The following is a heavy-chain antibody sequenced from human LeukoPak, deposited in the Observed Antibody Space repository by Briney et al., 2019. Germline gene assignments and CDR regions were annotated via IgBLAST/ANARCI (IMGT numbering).Heavy chain of an antibody. J-gene: IGHJ3*02. CDR2: INPSGGST. D-gene: IGHD3-10*01. CDR3: ARDPQTDIYYMGEAFDI. V-gene: IGHV1-46*03. Sequence: ASVKVSCKASGYTFTSYYMHWVRQAPGQGLEWMGIINPSGGSTSYAQKFQGRVTMTRDTSTSTVYMELSSLRSEDTAVYYCARDPQTDIYYMGEAFDIWGQGTRVTVSS. CDR1: GYTFTSYY.